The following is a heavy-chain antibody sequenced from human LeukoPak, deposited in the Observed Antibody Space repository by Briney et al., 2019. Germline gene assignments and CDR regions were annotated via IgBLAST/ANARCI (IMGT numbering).Heavy chain of an antibody. V-gene: IGHV3-48*01. Sequence: SGGSLRLSCAASGSTFSSYSMNWVRQAPGKGLEWVSYISSSSSTIYYADSVKGRFTISRDNAKNSLYLQMNSLRAEDTAVYYCAREGCSGGSCYWRFDYWGQGTLVTVSS. CDR3: AREGCSGGSCYWRFDY. D-gene: IGHD2-15*01. J-gene: IGHJ4*02. CDR2: ISSSSSTI. CDR1: GSTFSSYS.